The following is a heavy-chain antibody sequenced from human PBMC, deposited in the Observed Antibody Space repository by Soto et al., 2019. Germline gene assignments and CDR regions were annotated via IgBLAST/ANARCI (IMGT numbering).Heavy chain of an antibody. CDR3: AREFPYHVSSKRYLDY. J-gene: IGHJ4*01. CDR1: GDSVSGNSAA. V-gene: IGHV6-1*01. CDR2: TYYRSRWYN. D-gene: IGHD4-4*01. Sequence: PPQTLALTCAISGDSVSGNSAAWNWIRQAPSRGLEWLGRTYYRSRWYNDYAVPVKSRITVTPDTYKNQFSLHLNSVTPEDTAVYYCAREFPYHVSSKRYLDYWGQAALVTASS.